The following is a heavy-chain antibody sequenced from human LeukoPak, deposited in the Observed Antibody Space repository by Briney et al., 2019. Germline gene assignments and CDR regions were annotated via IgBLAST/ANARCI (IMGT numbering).Heavy chain of an antibody. J-gene: IGHJ5*02. V-gene: IGHV4-59*01. D-gene: IGHD1-1*01. CDR3: ARGGFLDPFDP. CDR1: GGSISSYY. CDR2: IYYSGST. Sequence: SETLSLTCTVSGGSISSYYWNWIRQPPGKGLDWIGYIYYSGSTKYNPSLKSRVTISVDTSKNQFSLRLSSVTGADTAVYYCARGGFLDPFDPWGQGTLVTVSS.